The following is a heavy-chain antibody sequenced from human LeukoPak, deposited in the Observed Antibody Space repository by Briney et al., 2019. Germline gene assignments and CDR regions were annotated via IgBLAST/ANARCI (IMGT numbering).Heavy chain of an antibody. V-gene: IGHV3-7*01. Sequence: GGSLRLPCAASGFTFSSYWMSWVRQAPGKGLEWVANIKQDGSEKYYVDSVKGRFTISRDNAKNSLYLQMNSLRAEDTAVYYCARESGYHGSGFDPWGQGTLVTVSS. CDR1: GFTFSSYW. J-gene: IGHJ5*02. D-gene: IGHD3-10*01. CDR3: ARESGYHGSGFDP. CDR2: IKQDGSEK.